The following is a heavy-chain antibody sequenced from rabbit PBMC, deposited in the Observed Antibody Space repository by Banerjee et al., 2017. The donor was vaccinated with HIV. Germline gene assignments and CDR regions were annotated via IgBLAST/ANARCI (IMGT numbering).Heavy chain of an antibody. J-gene: IGHJ4*01. CDR2: INTSSGNT. V-gene: IGHV1S45*01. Sequence: QEQLEESGGDLVKPEGSLTLTCTASGFSFNNNYVMCWVRQAPGKGLEWIGCINTSSGNTVYANWAKGRFTISKTSSTTVTLQMTSLTAADPATYFCARNDYGDYAYYFNLWGPGTLVTVS. D-gene: IGHD2-1*01. CDR1: GFSFNNNYV. CDR3: ARNDYGDYAYYFNL.